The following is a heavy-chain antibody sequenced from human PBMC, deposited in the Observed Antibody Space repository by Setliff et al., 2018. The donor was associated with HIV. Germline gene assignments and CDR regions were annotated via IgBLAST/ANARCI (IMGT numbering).Heavy chain of an antibody. D-gene: IGHD4-17*01. CDR2: IFHTGST. V-gene: IGHV4-38-2*01. CDR3: ARVRDYGGNFFDY. Sequence: SCAVSGYSVSSGYFWGWIRQPPGKGLEWIGSIFHTGSTYYNPSLKSRVTISVDTSKNQFSLRLTSVTAADTAVYYCARVRDYGGNFFDYWGQGTLVTVSS. J-gene: IGHJ4*02. CDR1: GYSVSSGYF.